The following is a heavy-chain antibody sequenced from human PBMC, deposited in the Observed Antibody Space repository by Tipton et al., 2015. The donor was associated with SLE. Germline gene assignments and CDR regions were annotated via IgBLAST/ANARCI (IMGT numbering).Heavy chain of an antibody. D-gene: IGHD3-22*01. CDR2: IYHSGST. CDR1: GGSISSSSYY. V-gene: IGHV4-39*07. Sequence: TLSLTCTVSGGSISSSSYYWGWIRQPPGKGLEWIGSIYHSGSTYYNPSLKSRVTISVDTSKNQFSLKLNSVTAADTAMYYCARDRHYYGSSSYPDYWGQGTLVTVSS. CDR3: ARDRHYYGSSSYPDY. J-gene: IGHJ4*02.